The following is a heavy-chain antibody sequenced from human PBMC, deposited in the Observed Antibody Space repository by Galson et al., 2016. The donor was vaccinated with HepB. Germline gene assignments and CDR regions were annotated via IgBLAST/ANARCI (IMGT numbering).Heavy chain of an antibody. CDR1: GFTFSSNA. D-gene: IGHD1-1*01. V-gene: IGHV3-23*01. CDR2: ANARDSNT. Sequence: SLRLSCAASGFTFSSNAMSWVRQAPGKGLEWVSAANARDSNTFYTDSVKGRFTISRDNSKSTVYLQMDSLRAEDTAVYYCARRTTGTIWSVDIWGQGTTVTVSS. CDR3: ARRTTGTIWSVDI. J-gene: IGHJ6*02.